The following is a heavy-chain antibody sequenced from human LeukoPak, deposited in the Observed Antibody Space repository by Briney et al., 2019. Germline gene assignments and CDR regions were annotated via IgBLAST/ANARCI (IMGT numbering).Heavy chain of an antibody. CDR3: AKVEGY. CDR1: GFPFSSYA. Sequence: GGALILSCAASGFPFSSYAMGWGRQAPGRGVEWVSAISGSGGRTYYADSAKGRFTISRDDSKNTLYLQMICQRAEDTAVYYCAKVEGYWGQGTLVTVSS. CDR2: ISGSGGRT. V-gene: IGHV3-23*01. J-gene: IGHJ4*02.